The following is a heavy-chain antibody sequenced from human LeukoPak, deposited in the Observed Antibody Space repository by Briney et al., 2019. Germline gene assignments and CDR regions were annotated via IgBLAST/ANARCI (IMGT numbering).Heavy chain of an antibody. CDR3: ARGQGNGDYAAG. J-gene: IGHJ4*02. CDR2: INPNSGGT. Sequence: ASVKVSCKASGNTFTGYYMHWVRQAPGQGLEWMGWINPNSGGTNYAQKFQGRVTMTRDTSISTAYMELSRLRSDDTAVYYCARGQGNGDYAAGWGQGTLVTVSS. V-gene: IGHV1-2*02. D-gene: IGHD4-17*01. CDR1: GNTFTGYY.